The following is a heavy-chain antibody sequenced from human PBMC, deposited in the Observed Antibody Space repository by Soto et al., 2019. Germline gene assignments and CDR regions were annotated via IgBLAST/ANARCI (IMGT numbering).Heavy chain of an antibody. J-gene: IGHJ4*02. CDR1: GGSISGDY. CDR3: ARLPRTTTSGSGTDF. V-gene: IGHV4-39*01. Sequence: QLQLQESGPGLVKPSETLSLTWTVSGGSISGDYWGWIRQPPGKGLEWIATIYYSGRTFYNPSLESRVTIYVDTSRDQFSLKLTSVTAADTAVYYCARLPRTTTSGSGTDFWGQGTLVTVSS. D-gene: IGHD3-10*01. CDR2: IYYSGRT.